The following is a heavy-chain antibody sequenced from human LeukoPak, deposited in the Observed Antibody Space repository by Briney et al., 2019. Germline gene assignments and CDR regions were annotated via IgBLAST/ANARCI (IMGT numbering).Heavy chain of an antibody. CDR1: GFTFSSYW. CDR2: IKQDGSEK. Sequence: GGSLRLSCAASGFTFSSYWMSWVRQAPGKGLEWVANIKQDGSEKYYVDSVKGRFTISRDNAKNSLYPQMNSLRAEDTAVYYCARVRYCSSTSCYPGVYYFDYWGQGTLVTVSS. D-gene: IGHD2-2*01. J-gene: IGHJ4*02. V-gene: IGHV3-7*01. CDR3: ARVRYCSSTSCYPGVYYFDY.